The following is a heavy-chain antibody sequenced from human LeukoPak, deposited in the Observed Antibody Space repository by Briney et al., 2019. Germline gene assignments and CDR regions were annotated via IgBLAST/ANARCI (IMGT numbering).Heavy chain of an antibody. Sequence: AGGSLRLSCAASGFTFSSYEMNWVRQAPGKGPEWVSYISSSGSTIFYADSVKGRFTISRDNAKNSLYLQMNSLRAEDTAVYYCARGRSGNLIDYWGQGTLVTVSS. CDR1: GFTFSSYE. J-gene: IGHJ4*02. D-gene: IGHD4-23*01. CDR3: ARGRSGNLIDY. CDR2: ISSSGSTI. V-gene: IGHV3-48*03.